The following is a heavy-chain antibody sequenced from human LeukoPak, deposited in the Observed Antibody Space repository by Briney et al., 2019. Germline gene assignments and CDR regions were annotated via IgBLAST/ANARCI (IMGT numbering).Heavy chain of an antibody. CDR2: ISTFNANT. CDR3: ARGQVYWYFDL. CDR1: GYTFTNYG. V-gene: IGHV1-18*01. J-gene: IGHJ2*01. Sequence: ASVKVSCKASGYTFTNYGVSWVRQAPGQGLEWMGWISTFNANTNNAQKFQGRVTMITDTSTSTVYMELGSLRSDDTAVYYCARGQVYWYFDLWGRGTLVTVSS.